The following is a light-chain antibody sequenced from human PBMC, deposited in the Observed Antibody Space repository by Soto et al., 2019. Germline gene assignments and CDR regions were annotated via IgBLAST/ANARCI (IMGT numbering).Light chain of an antibody. V-gene: IGKV4-1*01. CDR1: QSVLYSSNNKNY. Sequence: DIVMTQSPDSLAVSLGERATINCKSSQSVLYSSNNKNYFAWYQQKPGQPPKLLIYWASTRESGVPDRFSGSGSGKDFTLTISSLQAEDVPVYYCQQYYTTPWTFGQGTKVEIK. CDR2: WAS. J-gene: IGKJ1*01. CDR3: QQYYTTPWT.